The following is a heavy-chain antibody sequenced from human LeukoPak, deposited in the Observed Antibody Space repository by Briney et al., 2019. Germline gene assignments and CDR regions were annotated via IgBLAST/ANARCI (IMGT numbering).Heavy chain of an antibody. Sequence: SGPTLVNPTQTLTLTCTFSGFSLSTSGVGVGWIRQPPGKALEWLALIYWDDDKRYSPSLKSRLTITKDTSKNQVVLTMTNMDPVDTATYYCARFYNWNDVLGWFDPWGQGTLVTVSS. CDR2: IYWDDDK. CDR3: ARFYNWNDVLGWFDP. J-gene: IGHJ5*02. V-gene: IGHV2-5*02. CDR1: GFSLSTSGVG. D-gene: IGHD1-20*01.